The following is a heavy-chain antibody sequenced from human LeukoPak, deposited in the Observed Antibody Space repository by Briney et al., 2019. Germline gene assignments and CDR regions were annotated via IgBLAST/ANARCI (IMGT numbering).Heavy chain of an antibody. J-gene: IGHJ4*02. Sequence: GGSLRLSCTSSGFPFSSRWMHWVRQVPGKGLEWVSAISGSGGSTYYADSVKGRFTISRDNSKNTLYLQMNSLRAEDTAVYYCAKDYYQPLLMLYGEGLNFFDYWGQGTLVTVSS. CDR2: ISGSGGST. V-gene: IGHV3-23*01. CDR1: GFPFSSRW. CDR3: AKDYYQPLLMLYGEGLNFFDY. D-gene: IGHD2-8*01.